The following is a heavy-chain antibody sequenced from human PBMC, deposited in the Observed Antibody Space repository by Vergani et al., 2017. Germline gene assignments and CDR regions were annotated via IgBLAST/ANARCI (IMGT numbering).Heavy chain of an antibody. J-gene: IGHJ6*03. V-gene: IGHV1-8*01. Sequence: QVQLVQSGSEVKKPGASVKVSCKASGYTFTSYDINWVRQATGQGLEWMGWVNPNSGNTGYAQKFQGRVTMTRNTSISTAYMELSSLRSEDTAVYYCARGYSSGLENYYYYYYMDVWGKGTTVTVSS. CDR3: ARGYSSGLENYYYYYYMDV. CDR1: GYTFTSYD. CDR2: VNPNSGNT. D-gene: IGHD6-19*01.